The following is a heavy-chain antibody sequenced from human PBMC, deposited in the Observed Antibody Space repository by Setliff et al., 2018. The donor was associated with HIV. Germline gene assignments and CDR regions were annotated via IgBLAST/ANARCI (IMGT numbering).Heavy chain of an antibody. Sequence: PSETLSLTCAVFGGSFTDIGGSFTDYYWIWIRQPPGKGLEWIGEINHSGSTHYNPSLKSRFTISVDTSKNQFSLKVNSVTAADTAVYYCGGSYFYDSSGFYSNNWFDPWGQGTLVTV. J-gene: IGHJ5*02. CDR3: GGSYFYDSSGFYSNNWFDP. V-gene: IGHV4-34*01. CDR2: INHSGST. D-gene: IGHD3-22*01. CDR1: GGSFTDIGGSFTDYY.